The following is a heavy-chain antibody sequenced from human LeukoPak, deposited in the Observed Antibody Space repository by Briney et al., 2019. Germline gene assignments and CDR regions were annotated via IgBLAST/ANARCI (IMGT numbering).Heavy chain of an antibody. Sequence: ASVKVSCKASGYTFTGYYMHWVRQAPGQGLEWMGWINPNSGGTNYAQKFQGRVTMTRDTSISTAYMELSRLISDDTAVYYCARDLAVAGTWWFDPWGQGTLVTVSS. J-gene: IGHJ5*02. CDR3: ARDLAVAGTWWFDP. CDR2: INPNSGGT. CDR1: GYTFTGYY. D-gene: IGHD6-19*01. V-gene: IGHV1-2*02.